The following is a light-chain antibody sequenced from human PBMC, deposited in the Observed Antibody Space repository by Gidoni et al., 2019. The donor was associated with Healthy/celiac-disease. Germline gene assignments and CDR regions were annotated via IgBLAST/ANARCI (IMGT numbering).Light chain of an antibody. CDR3: QQYGSSPRLT. J-gene: IGKJ4*01. V-gene: IGKV3-20*01. Sequence: ECVLTQSPGTLSLPPGERATLSGRASQSVSSSYLACYQQKPGQAPRLLIYGASSRATGIPDRFSGSGSGTYFTLTISRLEPEEFAVYYCQQYGSSPRLTFGGGTKVEIK. CDR2: GAS. CDR1: QSVSSSY.